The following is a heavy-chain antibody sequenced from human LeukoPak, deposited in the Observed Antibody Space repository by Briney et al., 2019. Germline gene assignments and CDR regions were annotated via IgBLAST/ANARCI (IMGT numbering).Heavy chain of an antibody. D-gene: IGHD4-17*01. V-gene: IGHV3-69-1*01. J-gene: IGHJ4*02. CDR1: GFHFSAYD. Sequence: PGGSLRLSCAASGFHFSAYDMHWVRQAPRGGLEWVAYFGHSGTIYYADSVRGRFTISRDNAKNSLHLQMNSLRADDTAGYYCAGYGDYPYWGERPPVTVSS. CDR3: AGYGDYPY. CDR2: FGHSGTI.